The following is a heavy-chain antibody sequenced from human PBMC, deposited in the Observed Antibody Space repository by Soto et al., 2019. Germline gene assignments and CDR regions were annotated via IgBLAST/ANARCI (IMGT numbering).Heavy chain of an antibody. J-gene: IGHJ5*01. CDR2: ITSSGTT. Sequence: QVQLQQWGAGLLKPSETLSLTCAVFGGSFSDSYWSWIRQSPGKGLEWIGEITSSGTTYYNPSLKSRVTISGETSKNQFSLEVRSVTAADTAVYFCARGRPAIATRWFDSWGQGTLVTVSS. CDR3: ARGRPAIATRWFDS. CDR1: GGSFSDSY. D-gene: IGHD1-1*01. V-gene: IGHV4-34*01.